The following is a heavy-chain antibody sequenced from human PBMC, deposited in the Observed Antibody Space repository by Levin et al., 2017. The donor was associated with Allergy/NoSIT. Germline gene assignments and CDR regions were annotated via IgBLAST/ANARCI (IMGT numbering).Heavy chain of an antibody. Sequence: LSLTCAASGFTFSTYWMHWVRQAPGMGLVWVSRINRDWRPTNNADSVQGRFTISRDNAKNTLYLQMNSLRAEDTAVYYCARERGDYWGQGTLVTVSS. J-gene: IGHJ4*02. V-gene: IGHV3-74*01. CDR3: ARERGDY. CDR2: INRDWRPT. CDR1: GFTFSTYW.